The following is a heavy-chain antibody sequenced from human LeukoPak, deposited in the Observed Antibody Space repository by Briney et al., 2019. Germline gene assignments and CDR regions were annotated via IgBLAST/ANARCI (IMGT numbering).Heavy chain of an antibody. CDR1: GFTFSSYA. CDR3: AKEGTDPLNEIPDYYGMDV. V-gene: IGHV3-23*01. D-gene: IGHD1-1*01. CDR2: ICGIGGCT. J-gene: IGHJ6*02. Sequence: PGGSLRLSCAASGFTFSSYAMTWVRQAPGKGLEWVSAICGIGGCTYYADSVKGRFTISRDNSKNTLYLQMNSLRAEDTAVYYCAKEGTDPLNEIPDYYGMDVWGQGTTVTVSS.